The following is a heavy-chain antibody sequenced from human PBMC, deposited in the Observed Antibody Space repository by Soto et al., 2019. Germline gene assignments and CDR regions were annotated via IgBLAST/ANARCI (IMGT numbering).Heavy chain of an antibody. CDR2: IKQDGSEK. CDR3: ARVRTENYYGMDV. CDR1: GFTLRTYG. Sequence: EVQLVESGGGLVQPGGSLRLSCAASGFTLRTYGMSWVRQAPGKGLEWVANIKQDGSEKYYVDSVKGRFAICRDNAKNSLYLQMKSLRAEATAVDYWARVRTENYYGMDVCGEGTTVIVSS. J-gene: IGHJ6*04. V-gene: IGHV3-7*05.